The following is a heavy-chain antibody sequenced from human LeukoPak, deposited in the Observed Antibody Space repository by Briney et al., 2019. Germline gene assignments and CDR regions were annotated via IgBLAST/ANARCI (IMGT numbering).Heavy chain of an antibody. J-gene: IGHJ4*02. CDR1: EFTFSSYS. D-gene: IGHD3-16*02. CDR2: ISSSSSYI. CDR3: ARDIRGPYVWGSYRPFDY. V-gene: IGHV3-21*01. Sequence: PGGSLRLSCAASEFTFSSYSMNWVRQAPGKGLEWVSSISSSSSYIYYVDSVKGRFTISRDNAKNSLYLQMNSLRAEDTAVYYCARDIRGPYVWGSYRPFDYWGQGTLVTVSS.